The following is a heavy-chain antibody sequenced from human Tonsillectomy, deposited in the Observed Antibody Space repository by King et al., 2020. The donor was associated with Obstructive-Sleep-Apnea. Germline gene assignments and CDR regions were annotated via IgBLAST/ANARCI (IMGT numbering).Heavy chain of an antibody. CDR1: GFTFSSYA. D-gene: IGHD3-22*01. Sequence: VQLVESGGGLVQPGGSLRLSCAASGFTFSSYAMSWGRQAPGKGREWVSAISGSGGSTYYPYSVKGRFTTSRDNSKNTLYLQMNSLRAEYTAVYYCANDRIMGYYDSSGYYGVDYWGQGTLVTVSS. J-gene: IGHJ4*02. V-gene: IGHV3-23*04. CDR3: ANDRIMGYYDSSGYYGVDY. CDR2: ISGSGGST.